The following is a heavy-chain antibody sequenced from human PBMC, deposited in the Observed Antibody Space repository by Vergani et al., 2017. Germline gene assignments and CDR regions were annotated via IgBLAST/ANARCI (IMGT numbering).Heavy chain of an antibody. J-gene: IGHJ5*02. D-gene: IGHD1-26*01. CDR2: IVVGSGNT. CDR1: GFTFTSSA. Sequence: QMQLVQSGPEVKKPGTSVKVSCKASGFTFTSSAMQWVRQARGQSLEWIGWIVVGSGNTNYAQKFQGRVTMTRETSTSTVYMELSSLRSEDTAVYYCARDLSDGSYEGGSVYNWFDPWGQGTLVTVSS. V-gene: IGHV1-58*02. CDR3: ARDLSDGSYEGGSVYNWFDP.